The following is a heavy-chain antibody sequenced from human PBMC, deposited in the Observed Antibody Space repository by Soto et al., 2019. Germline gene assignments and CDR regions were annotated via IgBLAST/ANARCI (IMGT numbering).Heavy chain of an antibody. J-gene: IGHJ4*02. CDR2: IYHSGST. CDR3: ARVGDTTGYSYFDY. CDR1: GGSISSGGYS. Sequence: PSETLSLTCAVSGGSISSGGYSWSWIRQPPGKGLEWIGYIYHSGSTYYNPSLKSRVTVSLDTSKNQFSLKLSSVTAADTAVFYCARVGDTTGYSYFDYWGQGILVTVSS. D-gene: IGHD3-22*01. V-gene: IGHV4-30-2*05.